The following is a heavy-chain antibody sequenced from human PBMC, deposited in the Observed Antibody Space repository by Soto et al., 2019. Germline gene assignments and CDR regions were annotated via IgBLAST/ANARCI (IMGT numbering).Heavy chain of an antibody. CDR2: ITGSGGIT. CDR1: GFTFSSYS. J-gene: IGHJ5*01. Sequence: GGSLRLSCAASGFTFSSYSMNLVRQAPGKGLEWVSTITGSGGITYYADSVKGRFTISRDNSKNTLYLQMNSLRVEDTAVYYCAKDWFDYWGQGTLVTVSS. V-gene: IGHV3-23*01. CDR3: AKDWFDY.